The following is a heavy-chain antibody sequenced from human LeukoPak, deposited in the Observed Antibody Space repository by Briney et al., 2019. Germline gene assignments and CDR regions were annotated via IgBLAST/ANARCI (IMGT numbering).Heavy chain of an antibody. CDR1: GGSFSGYY. CDR3: AREISSGSSNWCFDY. CDR2: MNHSGST. Sequence: SETLSLTCAVYGGSFSGYYWTWIRQPPGKGLEWIGEMNHSGSTKYNPSLKSRVTVSVDTSKNQFSLRLTSVTAADTAVYYCAREISSGSSNWCFDYWGQGTLVTVSS. V-gene: IGHV4-34*01. D-gene: IGHD6-13*01. J-gene: IGHJ4*02.